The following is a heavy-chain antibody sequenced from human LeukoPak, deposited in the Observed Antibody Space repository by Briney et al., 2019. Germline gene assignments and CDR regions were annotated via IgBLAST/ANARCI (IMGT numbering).Heavy chain of an antibody. J-gene: IGHJ4*02. Sequence: VRLGGSLRLSCVGSGLTFSGYVLAWVRQAPGKGLEWISAISGSGSMAYYADSVKDRFTISRDNSKNTLKLQMRSLRAEDTAVYYCVRWGYGDRVSPRREYWGQGTLVTVSS. CDR1: GLTFSGYV. CDR3: VRWGYGDRVSPRREY. D-gene: IGHD4-17*01. CDR2: ISGSGSMA. V-gene: IGHV3-23*01.